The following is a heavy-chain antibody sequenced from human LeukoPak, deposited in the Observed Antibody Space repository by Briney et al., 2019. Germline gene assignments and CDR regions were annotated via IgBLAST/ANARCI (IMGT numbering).Heavy chain of an antibody. V-gene: IGHV3-30*18. CDR1: GFTFSSYG. Sequence: PGRPLSLSCAASGFTFSSYGMHWVRQAPGKGLEWVAVISYDGSNKYYADSVKGRFTISRDNSKNTLYLQMSSLRPEDTAVYYCANGGYTSSWYVVDYWGQGTLVTVSS. CDR3: ANGGYTSSWYVVDY. J-gene: IGHJ4*02. CDR2: ISYDGSNK. D-gene: IGHD6-13*01.